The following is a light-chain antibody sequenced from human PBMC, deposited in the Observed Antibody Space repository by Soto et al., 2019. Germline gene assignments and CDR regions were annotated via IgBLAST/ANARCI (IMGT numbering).Light chain of an antibody. CDR2: DVS. CDR3: SSYTSSSTLV. V-gene: IGLV2-14*01. J-gene: IGLJ2*01. CDR1: SSDVGGYNY. Sequence: QSVLTQPASVSGSPGQSITIFCTGTSSDVGGYNYVSWYQQHPGKAPKLMIYDVSNRPSGVSNRFSGSKSGNTASLTISGLQAEDEADYYCSSYTSSSTLVFGGGT.